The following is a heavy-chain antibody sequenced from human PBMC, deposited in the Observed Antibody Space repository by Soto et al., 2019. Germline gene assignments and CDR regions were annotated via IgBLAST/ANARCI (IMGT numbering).Heavy chain of an antibody. Sequence: SETLSLTCAVYGGSFSGYYWSWIRQPPGKGLEWIGEINHSGSTNYNPSLKSRVAISVDTSKNQFSLKLSSVTAADTAVYYCARRDGIAVAGRGVDWGQGTLVTVSS. CDR1: GGSFSGYY. CDR3: ARRDGIAVAGRGVD. D-gene: IGHD6-19*01. J-gene: IGHJ4*02. CDR2: INHSGST. V-gene: IGHV4-34*01.